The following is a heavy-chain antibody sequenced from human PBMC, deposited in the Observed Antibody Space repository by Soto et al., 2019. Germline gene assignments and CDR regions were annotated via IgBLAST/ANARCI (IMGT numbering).Heavy chain of an antibody. D-gene: IGHD3-10*01. CDR2: ISGGGDTT. CDR3: AKGRGGSGSLTPRVDF. CDR1: GFTFNNYA. J-gene: IGHJ4*02. V-gene: IGHV3-23*01. Sequence: EVQLLESGGGLVQPGGSLRLSCAASGFTFNNYAMTWVRQAPGKGLEWVSAISGGGDTTSYADSVKGRFTVSGDGSKNTRYLQMSSLRAEDTALYYCAKGRGGSGSLTPRVDFWGQGTLGTVSS.